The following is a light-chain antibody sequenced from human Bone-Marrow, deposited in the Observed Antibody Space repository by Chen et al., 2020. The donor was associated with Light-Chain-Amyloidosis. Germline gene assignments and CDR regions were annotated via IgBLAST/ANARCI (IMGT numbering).Light chain of an antibody. V-gene: IGKV4-1*01. CDR2: WTS. CDR1: QNVLYSSNNKNY. J-gene: IGKJ1*01. Sequence: DIVMTQSPDSLAVSLGERVTINCKSSQNVLYSSNNKNYLAWYQQRPGQPPKLLIYWTSTREFGVPDRFRGSGSGTDFTLTISSLQAEDVAVYYCQQYYSSPWTFGQGTRVEIK. CDR3: QQYYSSPWT.